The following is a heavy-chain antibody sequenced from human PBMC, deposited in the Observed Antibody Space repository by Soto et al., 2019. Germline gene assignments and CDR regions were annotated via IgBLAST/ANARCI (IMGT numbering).Heavy chain of an antibody. J-gene: IGHJ6*02. V-gene: IGHV3-30*18. D-gene: IGHD3-10*01. CDR3: AKDQESGGMDV. CDR2: ISYDGSNK. CDR1: GFTFSSYG. Sequence: QVQLVESGGGVVQPGRSLRLSCAASGFTFSSYGMHWVRQAPGKGLEWVAVISYDGSNKYYADSVKGRFTISRDNSKNTLYLQMNSLRAEDTAVYYCAKDQESGGMDVWGQGTAVTVSS.